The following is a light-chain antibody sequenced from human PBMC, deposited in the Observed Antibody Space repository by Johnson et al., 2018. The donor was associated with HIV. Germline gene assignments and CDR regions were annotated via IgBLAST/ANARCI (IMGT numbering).Light chain of an antibody. CDR1: SSNIGNNY. J-gene: IGLJ1*01. CDR2: DNN. CDR3: GTWDNSLNVYV. Sequence: HSVLTQPPSVSAAPGQKVTISCSGSSSNIGNNYVSWYQQLPGTAPKLLIYDNNKRPSGIPDRFSGSNSGTSATLAIAGLQTGDEADYFCGTWDNSLNVYVFGTATKVTVL. V-gene: IGLV1-51*01.